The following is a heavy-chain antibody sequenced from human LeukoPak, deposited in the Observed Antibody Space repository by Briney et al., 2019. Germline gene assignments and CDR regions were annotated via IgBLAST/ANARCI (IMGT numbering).Heavy chain of an antibody. V-gene: IGHV4-4*07. CDR1: GGSIGSYY. Sequence: SETLSLTCTVSGGSIGSYYWSWIRQPAGKGLEWIGRIYTSGSTNYNPSLKSRVTMSVDTSKNQFSLKLSSVTATDTAVYYCARDPDGYSYGFDYWGQGTLVTVSS. CDR2: IYTSGST. D-gene: IGHD5-18*01. CDR3: ARDPDGYSYGFDY. J-gene: IGHJ4*02.